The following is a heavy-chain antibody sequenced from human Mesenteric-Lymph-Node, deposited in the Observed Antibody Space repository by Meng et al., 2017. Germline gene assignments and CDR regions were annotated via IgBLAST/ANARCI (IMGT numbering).Heavy chain of an antibody. D-gene: IGHD3-10*01. CDR1: GGSISSGDYY. J-gene: IGHJ4*02. Sequence: VQLQESGPGLVKPSPTRSLTCTVAGGSISSGDYYWSWIRQPPGKGLEWIGYIYYSGSTHYNPSLKSRVTISVDTSKNQFSLMLTSVTATDTAVYYCARRRGGSGRDCWGQGTLVTVSS. CDR3: ARRRGGSGRDC. CDR2: IYYSGST. V-gene: IGHV4-30-4*08.